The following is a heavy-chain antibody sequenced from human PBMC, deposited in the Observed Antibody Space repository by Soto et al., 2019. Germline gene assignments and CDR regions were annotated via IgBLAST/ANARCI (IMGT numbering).Heavy chain of an antibody. V-gene: IGHV4-34*01. CDR1: GGSFSGYY. CDR2: INHSGST. D-gene: IGHD3-16*01. CDR3: ARYKITGLFDY. Sequence: QVQLQQWGAGLLKPSETLSLTCAVYGGSFSGYYWTWIRQPPGTGLEWIGEINHSGSTNYNPSLRGPVTIPVDTSKNQFSLKLTSVTAADTAVYYCARYKITGLFDYWGQGTLVTVSS. J-gene: IGHJ4*02.